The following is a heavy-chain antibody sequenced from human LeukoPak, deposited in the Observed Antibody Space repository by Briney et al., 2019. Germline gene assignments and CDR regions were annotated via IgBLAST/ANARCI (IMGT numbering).Heavy chain of an antibody. CDR2: ISSSGGYI. CDR1: GLTLSSYG. Sequence: GGSPRLSCAASGLTLSSYGMNWVRQAPGKVLEWVSSISSSGGYIDYADSVEGRFTISRDNAKNSLYLQMNSLRAEDTAVCYCGIIEDRCSDAFDICGQGTMVTVSS. J-gene: IGHJ3*02. V-gene: IGHV3-21*01. CDR3: GIIEDRCSDAFDI. D-gene: IGHD6-6*01.